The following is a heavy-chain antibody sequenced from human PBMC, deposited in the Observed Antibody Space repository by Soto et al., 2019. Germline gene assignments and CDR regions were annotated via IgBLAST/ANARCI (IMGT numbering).Heavy chain of an antibody. J-gene: IGHJ4*02. Sequence: ASVKVSCKASGYTFTSYGTSWVRQAPGQGLEWMGWISAYNGNTNYAQKLQGRVTMTTDTSTSTAYMELRSLRSDDTAVYYCARDRGSELLWFGELLEPYYFDYWGQGTLVTVSS. CDR1: GYTFTSYG. CDR2: ISAYNGNT. D-gene: IGHD3-10*01. V-gene: IGHV1-18*01. CDR3: ARDRGSELLWFGELLEPYYFDY.